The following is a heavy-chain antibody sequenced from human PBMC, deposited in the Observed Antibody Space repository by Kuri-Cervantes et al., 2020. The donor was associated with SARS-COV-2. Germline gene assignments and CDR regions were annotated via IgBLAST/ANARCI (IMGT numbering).Heavy chain of an antibody. CDR1: GGSISSYY. CDR2: IYTSGST. V-gene: IGHV4-4*07. Sequence: GSLRLSCTVSGGSISSYYWSWIRQPAGKGLEWIGRIYTSGSTDYNPSLKSRVTMSVDTSKNQFSLKLSSVTAADTAVYYCARRGHSSSSGGYYYYYMDVWGKGTTVTVSS. J-gene: IGHJ6*03. CDR3: ARRGHSSSSGGYYYYYMDV. D-gene: IGHD6-6*01.